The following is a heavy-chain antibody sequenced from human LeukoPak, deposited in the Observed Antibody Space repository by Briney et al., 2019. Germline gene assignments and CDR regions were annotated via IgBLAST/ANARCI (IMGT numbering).Heavy chain of an antibody. D-gene: IGHD2-15*01. CDR3: ARSLGYCSAGSCFPFDY. V-gene: IGHV3-23*01. CDR1: GFTFSSYA. CDR2: ISGSGGST. Sequence: GGSLRLSCAASGFTFSSYAMSWVRQTPGKGLEWVSAISGSGGSTYYADSVKGRFTISRDNSKNTLYLQMNSLRAEDTAVYYCARSLGYCSAGSCFPFDYWGQGTLVTVSS. J-gene: IGHJ4*02.